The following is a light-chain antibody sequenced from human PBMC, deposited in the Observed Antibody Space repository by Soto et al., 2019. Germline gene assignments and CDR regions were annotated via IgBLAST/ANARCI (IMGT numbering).Light chain of an antibody. Sequence: EIVLTQSPATLSLSPGDTATLSCRASQSVTTYLAWYQQKFGQAPRLLIYDASNRASGIPARFSGSGSGTDFTLTIRSLEPEDFAVYYCQQRTSWPWTFGQGTKVEIK. CDR1: QSVTTY. V-gene: IGKV3-11*01. CDR2: DAS. J-gene: IGKJ1*01. CDR3: QQRTSWPWT.